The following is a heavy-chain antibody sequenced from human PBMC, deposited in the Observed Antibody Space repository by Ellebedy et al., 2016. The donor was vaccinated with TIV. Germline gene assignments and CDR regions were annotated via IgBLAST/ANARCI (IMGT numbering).Heavy chain of an antibody. V-gene: IGHV3-33*01. CDR2: IWYDGSNK. D-gene: IGHD3-22*01. CDR1: GFTFSSYG. J-gene: IGHJ4*02. CDR3: ASGGTTRSSGPAIRSDY. Sequence: PGGSLRLSCAASGFTFSSYGMHWVRQAQGKGLEWVAVIWYDGSNKYYADSVKGRFTISRDNSKNTLYLQMNSLRDEDTAVYYCASGGTTRSSGPAIRSDYWGQGTLVTVSS.